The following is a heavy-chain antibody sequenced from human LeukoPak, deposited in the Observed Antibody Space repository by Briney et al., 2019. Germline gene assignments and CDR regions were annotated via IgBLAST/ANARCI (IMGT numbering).Heavy chain of an antibody. Sequence: PGGSLRLSCVASGFTFSSYAMSWVRQAPGKGLEWVSIIYSGGSTYYADSVKGRFTISRDNSKNTLYLQMNSLRAEDTAVYYCASGSGSYRTPYYYMDVWGKGTTVTVSS. CDR3: ASGSGSYRTPYYYMDV. CDR1: GFTFSSYA. D-gene: IGHD3-10*01. V-gene: IGHV3-53*01. J-gene: IGHJ6*03. CDR2: IYSGGST.